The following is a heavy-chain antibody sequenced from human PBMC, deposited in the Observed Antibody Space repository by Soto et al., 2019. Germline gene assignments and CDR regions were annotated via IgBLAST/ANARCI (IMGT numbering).Heavy chain of an antibody. CDR1: GRIFSCFP. D-gene: IGHD5-18*01. Sequence: QVQVVQSGAEVKKPGSSVKISCKASGRIFSCFPTSWVRQVPGQGLEWMGGVISASGSVTYAPKFQGRVTMTAVNSAGIGYMELTSLTSEDTAIYYCARVGSRDAYNYVLDQWGPGTMVTVSS. CDR3: ARVGSRDAYNYVLDQ. J-gene: IGHJ1*01. CDR2: VISASGSV. V-gene: IGHV1-69*06.